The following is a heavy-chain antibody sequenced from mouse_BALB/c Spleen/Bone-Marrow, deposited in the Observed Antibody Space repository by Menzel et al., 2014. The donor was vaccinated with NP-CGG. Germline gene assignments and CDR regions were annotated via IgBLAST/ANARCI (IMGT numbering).Heavy chain of an antibody. J-gene: IGHJ2*01. CDR3: ARHSDYDYFDY. CDR1: GFTFSDYY. V-gene: IGHV5-12*02. Sequence: EVKLMESGGGLVQPGGSLKLSCATSGFTFSDYYMYWVRQTPEKRLEWVAYISNGGGSTYYPDTVKGRFTISRDNAKNTLYLQMRRLKSEDTAMYYCARHSDYDYFDYWGQGTTLTVSS. D-gene: IGHD2-4*01. CDR2: ISNGGGST.